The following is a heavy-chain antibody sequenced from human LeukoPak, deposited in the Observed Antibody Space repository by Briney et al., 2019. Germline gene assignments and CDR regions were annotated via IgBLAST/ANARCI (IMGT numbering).Heavy chain of an antibody. V-gene: IGHV1-58*02. D-gene: IGHD2-15*01. CDR2: IVVGSGNT. CDR1: GFTCTSSA. CDR3: AAGWVCSGGSCYYYFDY. J-gene: IGHJ4*02. Sequence: SVKVSCKASGFTCTSSAMQWVRQARGQRLEWIGWIVVGSGNTNYAQKFQERVTITRDMSTSTAYMELSSLRSEDTAVYYCAAGWVCSGGSCYYYFDYWGQGTLVTVSS.